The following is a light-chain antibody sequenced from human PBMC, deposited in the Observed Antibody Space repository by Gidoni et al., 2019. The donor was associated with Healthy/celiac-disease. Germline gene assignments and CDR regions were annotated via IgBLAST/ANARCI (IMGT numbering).Light chain of an antibody. V-gene: IGKV3-20*01. Sequence: EIVLTQSPGTLSLSPGERATLSCRASQSVKSTYLAWYQQKPGQAPRLLIYAASSRATGIPDRFSGSGSGTDFTVTISRLEPEDFAVYYCQQFGSSPYSFGQGTKLEIK. J-gene: IGKJ2*03. CDR3: QQFGSSPYS. CDR1: QSVKSTY. CDR2: AAS.